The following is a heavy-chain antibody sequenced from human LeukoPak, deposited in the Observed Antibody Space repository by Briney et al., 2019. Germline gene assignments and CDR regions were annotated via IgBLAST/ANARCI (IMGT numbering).Heavy chain of an antibody. CDR3: ARSPPLYGDYAQYYFDY. Sequence: SETLSLACAVYGGSFSGYFWSWIRQPPGKGLEWIGYVHYSGSTNYNPSLKSRVTTSLDTSKNQFSLKVSSVTAADTAVYYCARSPPLYGDYAQYYFDYWGQGTLVTVSS. J-gene: IGHJ4*02. CDR1: GGSFSGYF. V-gene: IGHV4-59*08. CDR2: VHYSGST. D-gene: IGHD4-17*01.